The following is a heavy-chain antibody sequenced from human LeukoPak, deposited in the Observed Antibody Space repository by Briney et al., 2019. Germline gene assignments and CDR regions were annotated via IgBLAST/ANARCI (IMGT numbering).Heavy chain of an antibody. CDR1: GFTVSSSY. V-gene: IGHV3-53*01. J-gene: IGHJ4*02. D-gene: IGHD3-16*01. CDR2: IYSSGRT. CDR3: AKRARPFGGGFDY. Sequence: GGSLRLSCAASGFTVSSSYMSWVRQAPGKGLEWVSVIYSSGRTSYADSVKGRFSISRDNSQNTLYLQMNSLRAEDTAVYYCAKRARPFGGGFDYWGQGAPVSVSS.